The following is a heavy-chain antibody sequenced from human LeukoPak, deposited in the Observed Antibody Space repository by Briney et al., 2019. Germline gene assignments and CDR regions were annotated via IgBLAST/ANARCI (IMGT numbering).Heavy chain of an antibody. V-gene: IGHV3-74*01. Sequence: GGSLRLSCAASGFTFSSYLMHWIRQAPGKGLVWVSRINNDGSSTNYADSVKGRFTISRDNAKNTVYLQMNSLRGEDTAVYYCARELTTVTTTGDAFDIWGQGTMVTVSS. CDR2: INNDGSST. CDR3: ARELTTVTTTGDAFDI. J-gene: IGHJ3*02. D-gene: IGHD4-17*01. CDR1: GFTFSSYL.